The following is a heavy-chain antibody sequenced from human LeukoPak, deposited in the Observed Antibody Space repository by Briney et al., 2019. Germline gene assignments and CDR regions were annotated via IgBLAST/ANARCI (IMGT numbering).Heavy chain of an antibody. CDR2: IYSGGST. J-gene: IGHJ4*02. D-gene: IGHD2-15*01. Sequence: GGSLRLSYAASGFTVSSNYMSWVRQAPGKGLEWVSVIYSGGSTYYADSVKGRFTISRDNSKNTLYLQMNSLRAEDTAMYYCARGPKGYCSGGSCYSAYWGQGTLVTVSS. CDR3: ARGPKGYCSGGSCYSAY. CDR1: GFTVSSNY. V-gene: IGHV3-66*01.